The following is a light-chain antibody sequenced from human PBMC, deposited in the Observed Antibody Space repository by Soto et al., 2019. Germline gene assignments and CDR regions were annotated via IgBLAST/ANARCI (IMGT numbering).Light chain of an antibody. CDR1: QSVSSY. CDR3: HQRQSWPRT. Sequence: EIVLTQSPATLSLSPGERATLSCRASQSVSSYLAWYQQKPGQAPRLLIYGASSRATGIPDRFSGSGSGTDFTLTISRLEPEDFALYYCHQRQSWPRTFGQGTKVDIK. CDR2: GAS. V-gene: IGKV3-11*01. J-gene: IGKJ1*01.